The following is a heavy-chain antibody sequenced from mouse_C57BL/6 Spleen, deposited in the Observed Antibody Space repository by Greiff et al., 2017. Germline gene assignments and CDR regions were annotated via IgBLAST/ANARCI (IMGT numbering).Heavy chain of an antibody. CDR1: GYTFTSYW. CDR2: IDPSDSYT. V-gene: IGHV1-50*01. CDR3: ARRLGRGDY. D-gene: IGHD4-1*01. J-gene: IGHJ2*01. Sequence: QVQLQQPGAELVKPGASVKLSCKASGYTFTSYWMQWVKQRPGQGLEWIGEIDPSDSYTNYNQKFKGKATLTVDTSSSTAYMQLSSLTSEDSAVYYCARRLGRGDYWGQGTTLTVSS.